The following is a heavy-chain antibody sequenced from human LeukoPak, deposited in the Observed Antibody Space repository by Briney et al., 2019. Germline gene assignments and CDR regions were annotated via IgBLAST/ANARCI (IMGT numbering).Heavy chain of an antibody. CDR3: ARHDSYIPY. Sequence: GGSLRLSCAASGFTFTNYAMSWVRQAPGKGLEWVSGISDVEKIPYYSDSVKGRFTISRDNSKKTVYLQMNNLRAEDTAVYFCARHDSYIPYWGQGIPVTVSS. J-gene: IGHJ4*02. D-gene: IGHD3-10*01. CDR1: GFTFTNYA. V-gene: IGHV3-23*01. CDR2: ISDVEKIP.